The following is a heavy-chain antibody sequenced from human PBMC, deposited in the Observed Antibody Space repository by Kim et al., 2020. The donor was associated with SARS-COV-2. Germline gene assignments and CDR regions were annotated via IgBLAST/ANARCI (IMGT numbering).Heavy chain of an antibody. CDR2: IYHSGST. D-gene: IGHD2-2*01. Sequence: SETLSLTCAVSGGSISSSNWWSWVRQPPGKGLEWIGEIYHSGSTNYNPSLKSRVTISVDKSKNQFSLKLSSVTAADTAVYYCAGDENRYCSSTSCLYYYYGMDVWGQGTTVTVSS. CDR1: GGSISSSNW. V-gene: IGHV4-4*02. CDR3: AGDENRYCSSTSCLYYYYGMDV. J-gene: IGHJ6*02.